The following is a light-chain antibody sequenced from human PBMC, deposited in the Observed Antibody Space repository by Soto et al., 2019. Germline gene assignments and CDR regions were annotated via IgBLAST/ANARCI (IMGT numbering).Light chain of an antibody. CDR1: QSVRSTH. V-gene: IGKV3D-20*02. CDR3: QQRSNWWT. CDR2: DAS. J-gene: IGKJ1*01. Sequence: IVLTQSPGTLSLSPGERATLSCRASQSVRSTHLAWYQLKPGQAPRLLIYDASNRATGIPARFSGSGSGTDFTLTISSLEPEDFAVYYCQQRSNWWTFGQGTKVDIK.